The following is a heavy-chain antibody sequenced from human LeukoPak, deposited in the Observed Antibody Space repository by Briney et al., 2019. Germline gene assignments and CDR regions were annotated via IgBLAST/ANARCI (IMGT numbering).Heavy chain of an antibody. CDR1: GFTFSSYS. CDR2: ICSSSSYI. CDR3: ASPIFGVVIGFDY. V-gene: IGHV3-21*01. D-gene: IGHD3-3*01. Sequence: VGSLRLSCAASGFTFSSYSMNWVRQAPGKGLEWVSSICSSSSYIYYAGSVKGRFTISRDNAKSSLYLQMNSLRAEDTAVYYCASPIFGVVIGFDYWGQGTLVTVSS. J-gene: IGHJ4*02.